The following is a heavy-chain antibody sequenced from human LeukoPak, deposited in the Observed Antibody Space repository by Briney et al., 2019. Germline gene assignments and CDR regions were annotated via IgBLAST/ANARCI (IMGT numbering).Heavy chain of an antibody. Sequence: SETLSLTCSVSGYSISSGYYWGWIRQPPGKGLEWIGSIYHSGSTYYNPSLKSRVTISVDTSKSQFSLKLSFVTAADTAVYYCARLTYYYDTTGYSYAFDIWGQGTMVTVSS. D-gene: IGHD3-22*01. CDR3: ARLTYYYDTTGYSYAFDI. J-gene: IGHJ3*02. CDR2: IYHSGST. CDR1: GYSISSGYY. V-gene: IGHV4-38-2*02.